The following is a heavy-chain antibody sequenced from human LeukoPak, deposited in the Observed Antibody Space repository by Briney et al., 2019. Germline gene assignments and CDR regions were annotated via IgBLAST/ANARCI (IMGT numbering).Heavy chain of an antibody. CDR1: GDSINSGSYY. J-gene: IGHJ4*02. CDR3: ARGGYCGGDCYFYY. CDR2: IYTSGST. D-gene: IGHD2-21*02. Sequence: SETLSLTCTVSGDSINSGSYYWSWIRQPAGKGLEWIGRIYTSGSTNYNPSLKSRVTISVDTSKNQFSLKLSSETAADTAVYYCARGGYCGGDCYFYYWGQGTLVTVSS. V-gene: IGHV4-61*02.